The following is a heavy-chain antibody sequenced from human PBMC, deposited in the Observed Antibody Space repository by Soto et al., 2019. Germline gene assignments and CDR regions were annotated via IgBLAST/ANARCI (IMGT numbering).Heavy chain of an antibody. Sequence: GGSLRLSCAASGFTFSSYAMHWVRQAPGKGLEYFSAISSNGGSTYYANSVKGRFTISRDNSKNTLYLQMGSLRAEDMAVYYCAGVSSSWYGDYWGQGTLVTVSS. CDR3: AGVSSSWYGDY. J-gene: IGHJ4*02. D-gene: IGHD6-13*01. CDR1: GFTFSSYA. V-gene: IGHV3-64*01. CDR2: ISSNGGST.